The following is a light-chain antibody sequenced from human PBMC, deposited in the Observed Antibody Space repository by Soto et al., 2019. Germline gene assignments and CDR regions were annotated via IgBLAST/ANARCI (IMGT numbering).Light chain of an antibody. J-gene: IGKJ2*01. Sequence: EIVLTQSPGTLSLSPGERATLSCRSSQSVSSSYLAWYQQKPGQAPRLLIYGASSRATGIQDRFSGSGSGTDFKLTISRLEPESFAVYYCQQYCSSPNTFGQGTKLEIK. V-gene: IGKV3-20*01. CDR3: QQYCSSPNT. CDR2: GAS. CDR1: QSVSSSY.